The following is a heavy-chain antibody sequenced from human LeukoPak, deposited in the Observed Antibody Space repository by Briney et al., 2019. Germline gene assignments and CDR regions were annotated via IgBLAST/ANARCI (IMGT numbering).Heavy chain of an antibody. V-gene: IGHV3-23*01. CDR2: ISDGGGST. CDR1: GFTFSNYA. CDR3: AKGSAAARPYYFDF. J-gene: IGHJ4*02. D-gene: IGHD6-6*01. Sequence: GGSLRLSCAASGFTFSNYAMSWVRQAPGKGLQWFSAISDGGGSTYHADSVKGRFTISRDNSKSTLDLQMNSLRVEDTAVYYCAKGSAAARPYYFDFWGQGTLVTVSS.